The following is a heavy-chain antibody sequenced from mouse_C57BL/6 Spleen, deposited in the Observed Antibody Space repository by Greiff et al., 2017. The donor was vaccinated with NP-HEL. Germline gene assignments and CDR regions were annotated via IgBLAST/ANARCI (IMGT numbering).Heavy chain of an antibody. CDR1: GYTFTDYY. CDR2: INPYNGGT. D-gene: IGHD1-1*01. CDR3: ARAYGSSSMDY. V-gene: IGHV1-19*01. J-gene: IGHJ4*01. Sequence: EVQLQQSGPVLVKPGASVKMSCKASGYTFTDYYMNWVKQSHGKSLEWIGVINPYNGGTSYNQKFKGKATLTVDKSSSTAYMELNSLTSEDSAVYYCARAYGSSSMDYWGQGTSVTVSA.